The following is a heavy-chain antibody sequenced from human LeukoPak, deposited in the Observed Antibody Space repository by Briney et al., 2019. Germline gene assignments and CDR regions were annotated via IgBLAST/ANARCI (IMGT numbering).Heavy chain of an antibody. Sequence: SETLSLTCTVSGYSISSGYYWGWIRQPPGKGLEWIGSIYHSGSTYYNPSLKSRVTISVDTSKNQFSLKLSSVTAADTAVYYCARIVGREAFDIWGQGTMVTVSS. CDR3: ARIVGREAFDI. J-gene: IGHJ3*02. D-gene: IGHD1-26*01. CDR1: GYSISSGYY. V-gene: IGHV4-38-2*02. CDR2: IYHSGST.